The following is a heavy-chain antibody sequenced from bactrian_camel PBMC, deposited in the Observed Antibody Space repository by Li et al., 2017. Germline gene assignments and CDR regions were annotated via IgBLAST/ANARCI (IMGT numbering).Heavy chain of an antibody. D-gene: IGHD1*01. CDR2: IKPDGTT. CDR3: AAGRRMLTCVWNY. CDR1: EYTFGHCA. V-gene: IGHV3S55*01. Sequence: HVQLVESGGGSVQAGDSLTLSCTHAEYTFGHCAMGWYRQVPGKERELVASIKPDGTTTYTDSVKGRFIISHDNAERTMYLQMNDLKTEDTAVYTCAAGRRMLTCVWNYWGQGTQVTVS. J-gene: IGHJ4*01.